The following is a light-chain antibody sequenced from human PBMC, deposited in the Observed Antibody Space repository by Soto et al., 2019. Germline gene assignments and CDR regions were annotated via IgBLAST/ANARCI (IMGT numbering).Light chain of an antibody. Sequence: IQMPQSPSSLSASVEDRVIITCRASQSMSNHLNWYQQKPGKAPKLLIFAASSLQSGVPSRFSGSRSGPDFTLTISSLQPEDFATYYCQQSYSSPPTFGQGTKVDIK. V-gene: IGKV1-39*01. J-gene: IGKJ1*01. CDR3: QQSYSSPPT. CDR2: AAS. CDR1: QSMSNH.